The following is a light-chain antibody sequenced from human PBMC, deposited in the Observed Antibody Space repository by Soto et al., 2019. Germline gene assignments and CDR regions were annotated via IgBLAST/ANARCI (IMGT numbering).Light chain of an antibody. Sequence: DIQMTQSPSALSASVGDTVTVTCRASQAIGNHLAWFQQQPGKVPQRLIFSVSTLLIGAPSRFSGSGSETDFTLTITNLQPEDFASYFCLQHYTYPPTFGGGT. CDR1: QAIGNH. CDR2: SVS. J-gene: IGKJ4*01. CDR3: LQHYTYPPT. V-gene: IGKV1-17*03.